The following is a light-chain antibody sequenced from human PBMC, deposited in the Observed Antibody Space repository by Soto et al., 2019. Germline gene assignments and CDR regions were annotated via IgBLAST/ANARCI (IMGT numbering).Light chain of an antibody. CDR1: SSDVGGYNY. CDR3: SSYAGSNNFGV. CDR2: EVS. V-gene: IGLV2-8*01. J-gene: IGLJ1*01. Sequence: QSALAQPPSASGSPGQSVTISCTGTSSDVGGYNYVSWYQQHPGKAPKLMIYEVSKRPSGVPDRFSGSKSGNTASLTDSGLQAEDEADYYCSSYAGSNNFGVFGTGTKVTVL.